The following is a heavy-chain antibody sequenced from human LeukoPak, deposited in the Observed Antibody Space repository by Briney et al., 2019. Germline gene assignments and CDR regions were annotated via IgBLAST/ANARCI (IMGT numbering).Heavy chain of an antibody. V-gene: IGHV3-30*18. CDR3: AKDWATGHYDAFDI. Sequence: GGSLRLSCAASGFTFSTYGKHWVRQAPGKGLEWVAVISYDGSNKYYADSVKSRFTISRDNSKNTLYLQMNRLRAEDTAVYYCAKDWATGHYDAFDIWGQGTMVTVSS. CDR1: GFTFSTYG. J-gene: IGHJ3*02. D-gene: IGHD5-12*01. CDR2: ISYDGSNK.